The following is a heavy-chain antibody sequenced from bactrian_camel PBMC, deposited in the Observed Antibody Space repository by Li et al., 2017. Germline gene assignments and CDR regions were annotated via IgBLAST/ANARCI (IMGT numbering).Heavy chain of an antibody. CDR1: GFTFSSYG. Sequence: VQLVESGGGLVQPGGSLRLSCAASGFTFSSYGMSWVRQAPGKGLEWVASIYSDGSNTYYGDSVKGRFTISRDNAKNTVYLQMNSPKSEDTALYYCATDHCSGGYCYTPTTRTAFGYFGQGTQVTVS. CDR2: IYSDGSNT. D-gene: IGHD2*01. V-gene: IGHV3-2*01. J-gene: IGHJ6*01. CDR3: ATDHCSGGYCYTPTTRTAFGY.